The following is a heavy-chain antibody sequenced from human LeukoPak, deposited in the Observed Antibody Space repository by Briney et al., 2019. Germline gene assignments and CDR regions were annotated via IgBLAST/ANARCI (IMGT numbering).Heavy chain of an antibody. CDR1: GFTFANYG. J-gene: IGHJ4*02. CDR3: AREGGSLTTSPTLDY. D-gene: IGHD3-16*01. Sequence: GSLRLSCAASGFTFANYGMHWARQAPGKGLEWVAFIRYDGSIKYYADSVKGRFTISRDSSKNTLFLQMSSLRTEDTAIYYCAREGGSLTTSPTLDYWGQGTLVTVSS. CDR2: IRYDGSIK. V-gene: IGHV3-30*02.